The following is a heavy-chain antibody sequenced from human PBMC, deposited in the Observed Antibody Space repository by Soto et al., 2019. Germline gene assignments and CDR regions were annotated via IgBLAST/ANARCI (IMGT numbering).Heavy chain of an antibody. CDR2: IWYDGSNK. J-gene: IGHJ3*02. CDR3: ARDLALGRAFDI. Sequence: QVQLVESGGGVVQPGRSLRLSCAASGFTFSSYGMHWVRQAPGKGLEWVAVIWYDGSNKYYADSVKGRFTISRDNSKNTLYLQMNSLRAEDTAVYYCARDLALGRAFDIWGQGTMVTVSS. V-gene: IGHV3-33*01. CDR1: GFTFSSYG.